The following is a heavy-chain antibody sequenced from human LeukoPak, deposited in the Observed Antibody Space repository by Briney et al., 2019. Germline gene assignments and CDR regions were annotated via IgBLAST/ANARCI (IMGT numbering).Heavy chain of an antibody. CDR3: ARSYSSGWSERSYFVY. D-gene: IGHD6-19*01. Sequence: PGGSLRLSCAASGFTFSSYGMHWVRQAPGKGLEWVAVIWYDGSNKYYADSVKGRFTISRDNSKNTLYLQMNSLRAEDTAVYYCARSYSSGWSERSYFVYWGQGTLVTVSS. CDR1: GFTFSSYG. V-gene: IGHV3-33*01. CDR2: IWYDGSNK. J-gene: IGHJ4*02.